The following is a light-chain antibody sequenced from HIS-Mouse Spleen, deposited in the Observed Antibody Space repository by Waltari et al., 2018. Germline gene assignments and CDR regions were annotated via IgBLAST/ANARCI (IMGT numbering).Light chain of an antibody. CDR2: EGS. J-gene: IGLJ3*02. CDR1: SMDVGSYNL. V-gene: IGLV2-23*03. Sequence: QSALTQPASVSGSPGQSITISCTGTSMDVGSYNLVSWYQQHPGKAPKLMIYEGSKRPSGVSNRFAGSKSGNTASLTISGLQAEDEADYYCCSYAGSSTFEVFGGGTKLTVL. CDR3: CSYAGSSTFEV.